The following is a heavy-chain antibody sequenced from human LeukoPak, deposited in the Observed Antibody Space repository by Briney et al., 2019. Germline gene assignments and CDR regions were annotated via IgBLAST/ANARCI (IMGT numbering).Heavy chain of an antibody. CDR3: ARGRKAWYFDL. CDR2: IYYSGST. J-gene: IGHJ2*01. CDR1: GGSISSYY. D-gene: IGHD1-14*01. Sequence: PSETLSLTCTVSGGSISSYYWSWIRQPPGKGLEWIGYIYYSGSTNYNPSLESRVTISVDTSKNQFSLKLSSVTAADTAVYYCARGRKAWYFDLWGRGTLVTVSS. V-gene: IGHV4-59*01.